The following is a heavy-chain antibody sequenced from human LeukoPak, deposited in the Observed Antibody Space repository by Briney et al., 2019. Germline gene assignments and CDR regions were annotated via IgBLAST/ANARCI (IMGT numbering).Heavy chain of an antibody. D-gene: IGHD6-13*01. CDR3: ARDPDSSSWGYAFDI. V-gene: IGHV4-4*07. J-gene: IGHJ3*02. CDR1: GGSISSYY. Sequence: PSETLSLTCTVSGGSISSYYWSWIRQPAGKGLGWIGRIYISGNTNYNPSLKSRVTMSVDTSKNQFSLKLSSVTAADTAMYYCARDPDSSSWGYAFDIWGQGTMVTVSS. CDR2: IYISGNT.